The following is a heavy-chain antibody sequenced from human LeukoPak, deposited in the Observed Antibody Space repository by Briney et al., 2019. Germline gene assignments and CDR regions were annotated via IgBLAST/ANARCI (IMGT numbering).Heavy chain of an antibody. V-gene: IGHV4-59*01. Sequence: SETLSLSCTVSGGSISSYYWSWIRQPPGKGLEWIGYIYYSGSTNYNPSLKSRVTISVDTSKNQFSLKLSSVAAADTAVYYCARETSQKGAHYMDVWGKGTTVTISS. CDR3: ARETSQKGAHYMDV. D-gene: IGHD3-16*01. CDR2: IYYSGST. J-gene: IGHJ6*03. CDR1: GGSISSYY.